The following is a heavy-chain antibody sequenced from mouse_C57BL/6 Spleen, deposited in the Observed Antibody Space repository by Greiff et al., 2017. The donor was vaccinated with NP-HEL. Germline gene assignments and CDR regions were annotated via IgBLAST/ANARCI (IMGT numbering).Heavy chain of an antibody. CDR2: ISYDGSN. V-gene: IGHV3-6*01. CDR1: GYSITSGYY. D-gene: IGHD1-1*01. Sequence: EVQLQESGPGLVKPSQSLSLTCSVTGYSITSGYYWNWIRQFPGNKLEWMGYISYDGSNNYNPSLKNRISITRDTSKNQFFLNLNSVTTENKATYYGARGAVVADQGFANWGQGTLVTVSA. CDR3: ARGAVVADQGFAN. J-gene: IGHJ3*01.